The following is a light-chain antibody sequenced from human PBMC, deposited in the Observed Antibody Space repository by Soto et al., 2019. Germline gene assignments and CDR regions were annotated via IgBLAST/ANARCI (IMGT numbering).Light chain of an antibody. V-gene: IGLV3-21*02. CDR2: DDS. CDR3: QVWDGLSDHVI. J-gene: IGLJ2*01. Sequence: SYELTQPPSVSVAPGQTARITCGGNNIESKSVHWYQQRPGQAPVLVVHDDSDRPSGIPERISGSNSGNTATLTISRVEAGDEAEYYRQVWDGLSDHVIFGGGTKLTVL. CDR1: NIESKS.